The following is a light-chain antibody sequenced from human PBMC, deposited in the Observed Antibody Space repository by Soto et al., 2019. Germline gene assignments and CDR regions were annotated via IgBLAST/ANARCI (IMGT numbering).Light chain of an antibody. V-gene: IGKV3-15*01. Sequence: EIVMTQSPATLSVSPGERATLSCRASQSVSSNLAWYQQKPGQAPRLLIYGASTSATAIPARFSGSGSGTEFTLTISSLQSEDFAVYYCQQYNKWPPYTFGQGTKLEIK. J-gene: IGKJ2*01. CDR3: QQYNKWPPYT. CDR2: GAS. CDR1: QSVSSN.